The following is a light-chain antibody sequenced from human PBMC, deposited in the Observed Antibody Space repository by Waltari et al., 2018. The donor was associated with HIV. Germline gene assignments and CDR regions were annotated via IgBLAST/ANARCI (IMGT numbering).Light chain of an antibody. Sequence: QSALTQPASVSGSPGQSITIPCTGASPDVGRFNYVSWYQQYPDEAPRLVIYEVSNRPSGVSNRFSGSKSGNTASLTISGLQAEDEADYYCSSFTTTSTWVFGGGTKLTVL. CDR1: SPDVGRFNY. CDR3: SSFTTTSTWV. J-gene: IGLJ3*02. CDR2: EVS. V-gene: IGLV2-14*01.